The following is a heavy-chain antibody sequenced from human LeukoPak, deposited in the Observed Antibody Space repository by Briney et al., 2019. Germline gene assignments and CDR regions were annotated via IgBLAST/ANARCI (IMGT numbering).Heavy chain of an antibody. CDR3: ARETLRDYDFWRGYYPDAFDI. CDR1: GGSISSYY. Sequence: SETLSLTCTVSGGSISSYYWSWIRQPPGKGLEWIGYIYYSGSTNYNPSLKSRVTISVDTSKNQFSLKLSSVTAADTAVYYCARETLRDYDFWRGYYPDAFDIWGQGTMVTVSS. CDR2: IYYSGST. J-gene: IGHJ3*02. V-gene: IGHV4-59*01. D-gene: IGHD3-3*01.